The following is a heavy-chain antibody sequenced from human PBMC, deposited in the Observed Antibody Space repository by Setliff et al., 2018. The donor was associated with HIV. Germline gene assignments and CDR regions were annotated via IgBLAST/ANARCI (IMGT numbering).Heavy chain of an antibody. CDR2: IYTSGST. CDR1: GGSISSGSYY. CDR3: ARAIGGRYSYCFDE. D-gene: IGHD5-18*01. V-gene: IGHV4-61*09. Sequence: SETLSLTCTVSGGSISSGSYYWSWIRQPAGKGLEWIGHIYTSGSTNYNPSLKSRVTISVDTSKNQFSLKLSSVTAADTAVYYCARAIGGRYSYCFDEWGHGTLVTVSS. J-gene: IGHJ4*01.